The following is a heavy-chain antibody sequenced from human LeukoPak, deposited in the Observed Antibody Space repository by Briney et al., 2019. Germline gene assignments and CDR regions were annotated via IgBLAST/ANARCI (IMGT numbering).Heavy chain of an antibody. D-gene: IGHD3-3*01. V-gene: IGHV3-9*01. Sequence: PGRSLRLSCAASGFTFDDYAMHWVRQAPGKGLEWVSGISWNSGSIGYADSVKGRFTISRDNAKNSLYLQMNSLRAEDTAVYYCARDRRFLEGYYYMDVWGKGTTVTVSS. CDR3: ARDRRFLEGYYYMDV. CDR2: ISWNSGSI. CDR1: GFTFDDYA. J-gene: IGHJ6*03.